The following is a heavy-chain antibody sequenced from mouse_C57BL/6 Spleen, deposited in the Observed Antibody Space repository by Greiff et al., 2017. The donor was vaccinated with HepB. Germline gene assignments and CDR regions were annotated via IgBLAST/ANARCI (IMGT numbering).Heavy chain of an antibody. V-gene: IGHV1-81*01. CDR2: IYPRSGNT. CDR3: ARYTTVVAKVAMDY. D-gene: IGHD1-1*01. CDR1: GYTFTSYG. J-gene: IGHJ4*01. Sequence: QVQLQQSGAELARPGASVKLSCKASGYTFTSYGISWVKQRTGQGLEWIGEIYPRSGNTYYNEKFKGKATLTADKSSSTAYMELRSLTSEYSAVYFCARYTTVVAKVAMDYWGQGTSVTVSS.